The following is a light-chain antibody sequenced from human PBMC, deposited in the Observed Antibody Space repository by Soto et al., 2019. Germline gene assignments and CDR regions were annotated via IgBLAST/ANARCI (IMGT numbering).Light chain of an antibody. CDR3: QSYESSRKVL. CDR2: GNS. V-gene: IGLV1-40*01. Sequence: QSVLTQPPSVSGAPGQRVTISCTGSSSNIGAGYDVHWYQQLPGTAPKLLIYGNSNRPSGVPDRFSGSKSGTSASLAITGLQAEDEEDYYCQSYESSRKVLLGGGTKPTV. CDR1: SSNIGAGYD. J-gene: IGLJ2*01.